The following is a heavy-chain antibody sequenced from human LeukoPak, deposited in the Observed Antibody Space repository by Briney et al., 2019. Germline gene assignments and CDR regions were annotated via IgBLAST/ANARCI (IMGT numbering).Heavy chain of an antibody. CDR3: ARDQLSGSFDY. V-gene: IGHV1-46*01. CDR1: GYTFTSYY. J-gene: IGHJ4*02. D-gene: IGHD1-26*01. Sequence: GASVKVSCKASGYTFTSYYMHWVRQAPGQGLEWRGIINHSGGSTSYAQKFQCRVTMTRDTSTSTVCMELSSLRSEDTAVYYCARDQLSGSFDYWGQGTLVTVSS. CDR2: INHSGGST.